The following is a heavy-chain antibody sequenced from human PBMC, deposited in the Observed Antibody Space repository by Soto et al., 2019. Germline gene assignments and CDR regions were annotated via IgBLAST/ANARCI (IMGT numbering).Heavy chain of an antibody. V-gene: IGHV4-39*01. D-gene: IGHD3-9*01. Sequence: PSETLSLTCTVSGGSISSSSYYWGWIRQPPGKGLEWIGSIYYSGSTYYNPSLKSRVTISVDTSKNQFSLKLSSVTAADTAVYYCARLDYDILTGYYPPDYWGQG. CDR3: ARLDYDILTGYYPPDY. J-gene: IGHJ4*02. CDR1: GGSISSSSYY. CDR2: IYYSGST.